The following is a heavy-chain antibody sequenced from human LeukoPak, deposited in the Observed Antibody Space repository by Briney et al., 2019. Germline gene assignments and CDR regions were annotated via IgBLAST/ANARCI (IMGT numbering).Heavy chain of an antibody. V-gene: IGHV4-4*02. CDR3: ARHSRLNYYYGSGKNWFDP. D-gene: IGHD3-10*01. CDR1: GGSISSSNW. J-gene: IGHJ5*02. Sequence: SGTLSLTCAVSGGSISSSNWWSWVRQPPGKGLEWIGEIYHSGSTNYNPSLKSRVTISVDTSKNQFSLKLSSVTAADTAVYYCARHSRLNYYYGSGKNWFDPWGQGTLVTVSS. CDR2: IYHSGST.